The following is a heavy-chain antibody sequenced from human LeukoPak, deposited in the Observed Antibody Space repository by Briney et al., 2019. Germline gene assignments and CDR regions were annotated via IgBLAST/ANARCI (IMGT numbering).Heavy chain of an antibody. CDR1: GFTFSTYW. CDR3: VRALTTVPNLLDY. Sequence: GGSLRLSCAASGFTFSTYWMHWVRQAPGKGLVWVSRIKGDGSTTIYADPVKGRFTISRDNSKNTLYLQTSSLRAEDTGVYYCVRALTTVPNLLDYWGQGTLVTVSS. D-gene: IGHD4-17*01. J-gene: IGHJ4*02. V-gene: IGHV3-74*01. CDR2: IKGDGSTT.